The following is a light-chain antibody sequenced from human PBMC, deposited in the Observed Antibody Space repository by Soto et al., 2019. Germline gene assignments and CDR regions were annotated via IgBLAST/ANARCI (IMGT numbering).Light chain of an antibody. J-gene: IGKJ1*01. V-gene: IGKV1-5*03. CDR1: QSISSW. CDR3: QQYTSYSRT. Sequence: DIQMTQSPSTLSASVGDRVTITCRASQSISSWLAWYQQKPGKAPNLLIYKASSLESGVPSRFSGSGSGTEFTLTSSSLQPDDFATYYCQQYTSYSRTFGQGTTVEI. CDR2: KAS.